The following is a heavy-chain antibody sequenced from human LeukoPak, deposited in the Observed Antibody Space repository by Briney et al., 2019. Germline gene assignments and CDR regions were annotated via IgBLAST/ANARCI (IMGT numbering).Heavy chain of an antibody. CDR2: IHTGGST. Sequence: GGSLRLSCAVSGFAVSGNFMNWVRQAPGKGLEWVSVIHTGGSTFYADSVKGRFIISRDNSKNTLYLQMSKLRVDDTAVYYCARARDFDYWRQGTLVTVSS. V-gene: IGHV3-66*01. J-gene: IGHJ4*02. CDR3: ARARDFDY. CDR1: GFAVSGNF.